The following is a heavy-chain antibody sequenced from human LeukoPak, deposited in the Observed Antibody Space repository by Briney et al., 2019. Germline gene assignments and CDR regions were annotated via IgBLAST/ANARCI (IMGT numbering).Heavy chain of an antibody. J-gene: IGHJ4*02. Sequence: GGSLRLSCVASGLTFSNYAVSWVRQAPEKGLDWVSVISGSAHKIRYADSVKGRFTISRDNSENIVYLQMNNLRVEDTAVYYCAGRPTGYSSGYIHWGQGTRVTVSS. CDR1: GLTFSNYA. CDR3: AGRPTGYSSGYIH. CDR2: ISGSAHKI. V-gene: IGHV3-23*01. D-gene: IGHD5-18*01.